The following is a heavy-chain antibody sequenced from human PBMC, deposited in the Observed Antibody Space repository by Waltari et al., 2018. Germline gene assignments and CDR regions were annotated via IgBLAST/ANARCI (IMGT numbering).Heavy chain of an antibody. Sequence: FTFSSYGMPWVRQAPGKGLEWVAVIWYDGSNKYYADSVKGRFTISRDNSKNTLYLQMNSLRAEDTAVYYCARDGAHCSGGSCYSGFDYWGQGTLVTVSS. CDR2: IWYDGSNK. CDR1: FTFSSYG. CDR3: ARDGAHCSGGSCYSGFDY. V-gene: IGHV3-33*01. J-gene: IGHJ4*02. D-gene: IGHD2-15*01.